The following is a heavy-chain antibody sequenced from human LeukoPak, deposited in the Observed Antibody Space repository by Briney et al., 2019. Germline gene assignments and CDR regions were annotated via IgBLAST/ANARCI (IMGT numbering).Heavy chain of an antibody. D-gene: IGHD3-22*01. J-gene: IGHJ4*02. Sequence: PAASVKVSCKASGYTFTSYYMHWVRQAPGQGLEWMGIINPSGGSTSYAQKFQGRVTMTRDTSTSTVYMELSSLRPEDTAVYYCARDGVHYYDSSGYYFDYWGQGTLVTVSS. V-gene: IGHV1-46*01. CDR2: INPSGGST. CDR3: ARDGVHYYDSSGYYFDY. CDR1: GYTFTSYY.